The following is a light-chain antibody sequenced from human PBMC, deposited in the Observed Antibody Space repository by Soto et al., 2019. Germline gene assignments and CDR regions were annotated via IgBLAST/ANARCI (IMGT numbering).Light chain of an antibody. CDR3: SSHTTTGTLQV. CDR1: SSNIGAGYD. J-gene: IGLJ1*01. Sequence: QSVLTQPPSVSGAPGQRVTISCTGSSSNIGAGYDVHWYQQLPGAAPKLLIYGNSNRPSGVPDRFSGSRSGTSASLAITGLQPEDEADYYCSSHTTTGTLQVFGTGAKLTVL. CDR2: GNS. V-gene: IGLV1-40*01.